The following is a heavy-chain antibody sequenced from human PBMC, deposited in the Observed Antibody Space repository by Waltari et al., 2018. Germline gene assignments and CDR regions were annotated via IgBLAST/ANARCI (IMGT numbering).Heavy chain of an antibody. D-gene: IGHD3-3*01. CDR2: ISAYNGNT. V-gene: IGHV1-18*01. CDR1: GYTFTSSG. Sequence: QVQLVQSGAEVKKPGASVKVSCKASGYTFTSSGISWVRQAPGQGIERMGRISAYNGNTNYAQKLQGRVTMTTDTSTSTAYMELRSLRSDDTAVYYCARHVSLTYYDFWSGYYEGTFDYWGQGTLVTVSS. CDR3: ARHVSLTYYDFWSGYYEGTFDY. J-gene: IGHJ4*02.